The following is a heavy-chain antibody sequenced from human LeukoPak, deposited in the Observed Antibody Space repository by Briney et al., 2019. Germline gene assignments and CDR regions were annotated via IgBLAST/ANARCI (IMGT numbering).Heavy chain of an antibody. V-gene: IGHV1-46*01. J-gene: IGHJ6*03. CDR3: ARGSKNAFPGRRYYYYYMDV. CDR1: GYTFTGYY. D-gene: IGHD2/OR15-2a*01. CDR2: INPSGGST. Sequence: GASVKVSCKASGYTFTGYYMHWVRQAPGQGLEWMGIINPSGGSTSYAQKFQGRVTMTRDMSTSTVYMELSSLRSEDTAVYYCARGSKNAFPGRRYYYYYMDVWGKGTTVTISS.